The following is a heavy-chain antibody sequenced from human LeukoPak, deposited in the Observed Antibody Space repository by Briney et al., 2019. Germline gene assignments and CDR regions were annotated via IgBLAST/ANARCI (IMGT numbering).Heavy chain of an antibody. J-gene: IGHJ4*02. Sequence: PSETLSLTCAVSAVSISSSSHHWGWIRQSPGKGLEWIGSVYYGRTTYYNPSLNSRVTISVVTSRNQFSLQLNSVTAADTAVYYCVRHDGRGGATMGALDSWGQGSLVTVSS. D-gene: IGHD5-12*01. CDR1: AVSISSSSHH. CDR3: VRHDGRGGATMGALDS. CDR2: VYYGRTT. V-gene: IGHV4-39*01.